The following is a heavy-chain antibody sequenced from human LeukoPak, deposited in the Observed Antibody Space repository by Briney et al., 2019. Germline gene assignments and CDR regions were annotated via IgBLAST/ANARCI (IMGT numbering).Heavy chain of an antibody. CDR2: IYYSGST. J-gene: IGHJ4*02. V-gene: IGHV4-59*12. CDR3: ARARGYYGSGSYYELDY. CDR1: GGSISSYY. Sequence: PSETLSLTCTVSGGSISSYYWSWIRQPPGKGLEWIGYIYYSGSTNYNPSLKSRVTISVDTSKNQFSLKLSSVTAADTAVYYCARARGYYGSGSYYELDYWGQGTLVTVSS. D-gene: IGHD3-10*01.